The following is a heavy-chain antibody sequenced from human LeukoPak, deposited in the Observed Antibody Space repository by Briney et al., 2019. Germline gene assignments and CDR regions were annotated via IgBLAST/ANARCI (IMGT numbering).Heavy chain of an antibody. CDR2: IYYSGST. J-gene: IGHJ4*02. CDR1: GGSISSSDYY. V-gene: IGHV4-30-4*01. D-gene: IGHD6-19*01. Sequence: SQTLSLTCTVSGGSISSSDYYWSRIRPPPGKGLEWIGYIYYSGSTYYNPSLKSRVTISVDTSKNQFSLKLSSVTAADTAVYYCARGEAVAGTADYWGQGTLVTVSS. CDR3: ARGEAVAGTADY.